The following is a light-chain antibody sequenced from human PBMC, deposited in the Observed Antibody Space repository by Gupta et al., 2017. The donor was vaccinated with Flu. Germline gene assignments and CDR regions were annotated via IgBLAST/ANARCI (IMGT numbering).Light chain of an antibody. CDR3: AAWDDSLNGWV. J-gene: IGLJ3*02. V-gene: IGLV1-44*01. CDR2: SNN. CDR1: SSNIGSNT. Sequence: QSVLTQPPPASGTLGRRVTISCSGSSSNIGSNTVNWYQQLPGTAPKLLIYSNNQRPSGVPDRFSGSKSGTSASLAISGLQSEDEADYYCAAWDDSLNGWVFGGGTKLTVL.